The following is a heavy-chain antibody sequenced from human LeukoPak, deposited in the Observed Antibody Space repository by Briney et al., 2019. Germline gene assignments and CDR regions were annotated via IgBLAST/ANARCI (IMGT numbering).Heavy chain of an antibody. D-gene: IGHD6-13*01. CDR3: AKDLKDKDSSSHH. J-gene: IGHJ5*02. CDR2: ISGSGGST. V-gene: IGHV3-23*01. CDR1: GFTFSSYA. Sequence: GGSLRLSCAAYGFTFSSYAMSWVRQAPGKGLEWVSAISGSGGSTYYADSVKGRFTISRDNSKNALYLQMNSLRAEDTAVYYCAKDLKDKDSSSHHWGQGTLVTVSS.